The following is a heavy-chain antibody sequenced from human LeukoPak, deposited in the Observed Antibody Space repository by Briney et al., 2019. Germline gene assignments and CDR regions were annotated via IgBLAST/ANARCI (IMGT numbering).Heavy chain of an antibody. CDR3: ARGEGEWLPEGDYYYYYMDV. D-gene: IGHD5-12*01. V-gene: IGHV1-69*06. CDR1: GGTFSSYA. CDR2: IIPIFGTA. Sequence: GASVTVSCKASGGTFSSYAISWVRQAPGQGLEWMGGIIPIFGTANYAQKFQGRVTITADKATSTAYMELSSLRSEDTAVYYCARGEGEWLPEGDYYYYYMDVWGKGTTVTVSS. J-gene: IGHJ6*03.